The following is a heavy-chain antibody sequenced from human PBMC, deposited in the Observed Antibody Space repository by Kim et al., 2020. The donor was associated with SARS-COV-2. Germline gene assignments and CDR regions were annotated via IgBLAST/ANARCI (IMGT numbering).Heavy chain of an antibody. D-gene: IGHD3-10*01. CDR2: IYYSGST. J-gene: IGHJ4*02. CDR3: AKGRRITMVRGVTAFDY. V-gene: IGHV4-39*01. CDR1: GGSISSSSYY. Sequence: SETLSLTCTVSGGSISSSSYYWGWIRQPPGKGLEWIGSIYYSGSTYYNPSLKSRVTISVDTSKNQFSLKLSSVNAADTAVYYCAKGRRITMVRGVTAFDYWGQGTLVTVSS.